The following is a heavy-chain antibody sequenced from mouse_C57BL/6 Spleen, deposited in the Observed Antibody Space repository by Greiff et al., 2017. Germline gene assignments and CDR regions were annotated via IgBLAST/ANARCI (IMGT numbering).Heavy chain of an antibody. V-gene: IGHV5-17*01. D-gene: IGHD2-14*01. CDR1: GFTFSDYG. J-gene: IGHJ4*01. CDR2: ISSGSSTI. CDR3: ARGGYYRAMDY. Sequence: EVKLVESGGGLVKPGGSLKLSCAASGFTFSDYGMHWVRQAPEKGLEWVAYISSGSSTIYYADTVKGRFTISRDNAKNTLFLQMTSLRSEDTAMYYCARGGYYRAMDYWGQGTSVTVSS.